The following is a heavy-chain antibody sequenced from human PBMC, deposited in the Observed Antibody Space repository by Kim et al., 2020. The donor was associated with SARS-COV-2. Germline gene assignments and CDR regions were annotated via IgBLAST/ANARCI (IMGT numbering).Heavy chain of an antibody. V-gene: IGHV4-39*01. CDR2: IYYSGST. CDR3: ARHERYSGGSSY. Sequence: SETLSLTCTVSGGSISSSSYYWGWIRQPPGKGLEWIGSIYYSGSTYYNPSLKSRVTIFVDTSQNQFSLKLSSVTAADTAVYYCARHERYSGGSSYWGQGTLVTVSS. J-gene: IGHJ4*02. D-gene: IGHD1-26*01. CDR1: GGSISSSSYY.